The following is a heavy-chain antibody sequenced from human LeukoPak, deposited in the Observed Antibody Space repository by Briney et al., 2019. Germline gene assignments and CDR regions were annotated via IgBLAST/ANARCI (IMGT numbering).Heavy chain of an antibody. Sequence: GGSLRLSCAASGFTFDAYAIHWVRQAPGKRLEWVSLISGDGGSTHYADSVKGRFSIFRDNSKNSVYLQMNSLRTEDTALYYCAKDGAESFWGQGPLVTVSS. CDR3: AKDGAESF. CDR1: GFTFDAYA. J-gene: IGHJ4*02. V-gene: IGHV3-43*02. CDR2: ISGDGGST.